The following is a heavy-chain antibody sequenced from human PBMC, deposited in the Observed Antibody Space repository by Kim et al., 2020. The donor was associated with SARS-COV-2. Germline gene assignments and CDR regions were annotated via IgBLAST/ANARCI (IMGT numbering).Heavy chain of an antibody. D-gene: IGHD3-9*01. CDR1: GFTFSSYW. Sequence: GGSLRLSCAASGFTFSSYWMSWVRQAPGKGLEWVANIKQDGSEKYYVDSVKGRFTISRDNAKNSLYLQMNSLRAEDTAVYYCARDPRYYDILTRAYYYYGMDVWDQGTTVTVSS. V-gene: IGHV3-7*03. CDR2: IKQDGSEK. CDR3: ARDPRYYDILTRAYYYYGMDV. J-gene: IGHJ6*02.